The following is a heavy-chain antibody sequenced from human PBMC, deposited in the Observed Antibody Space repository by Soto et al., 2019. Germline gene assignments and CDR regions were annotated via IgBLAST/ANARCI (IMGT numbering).Heavy chain of an antibody. CDR3: EKDSLALYSGGMDV. J-gene: IGHJ6*02. D-gene: IGHD2-21*01. Sequence: GVSLRLSCAASGFTFDDYAMHWVRQAPGKGLEWVSGISWNSGSIGYADSVKGRFTISRDNAKNSLYLQMNSLRAEDTALYYCEKDSLALYSGGMDVWGQGTTVTVS. CDR1: GFTFDDYA. CDR2: ISWNSGSI. V-gene: IGHV3-9*01.